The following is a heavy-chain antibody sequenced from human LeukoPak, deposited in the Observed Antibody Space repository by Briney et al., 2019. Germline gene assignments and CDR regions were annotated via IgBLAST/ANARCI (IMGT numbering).Heavy chain of an antibody. CDR3: ARDHLSHSSGWFGNWFDP. V-gene: IGHV3-30*03. J-gene: IGHJ5*02. CDR2: ISYDGSNK. CDR1: GFTFSSYG. D-gene: IGHD6-19*01. Sequence: GGSLRLSCAASGFTFSSYGMHWVRQAPGKGLEWVAVISYDGSNKYYADSVKGRFTISRDNSKNTLYLQMNSLRAEDTAVYYCARDHLSHSSGWFGNWFDPWGQGTLVTVSS.